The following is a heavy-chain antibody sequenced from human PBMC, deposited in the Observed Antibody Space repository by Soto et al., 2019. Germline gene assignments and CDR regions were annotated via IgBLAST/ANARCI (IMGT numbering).Heavy chain of an antibody. CDR2: IYWDDDK. Sequence: QITLKESGPTLVKHTQTLTLTCTFSGFSLTTSGVGVGWIRQPPGKALEWLALIYWDDDKRYSPSLKCRLTIPRHTSQLQVVLTLPNMDPADTATYFCAHRTTTVTWWFDPWGQGTLVTVSS. CDR1: GFSLTTSGVG. CDR3: AHRTTTVTWWFDP. J-gene: IGHJ5*02. V-gene: IGHV2-5*02. D-gene: IGHD4-17*01.